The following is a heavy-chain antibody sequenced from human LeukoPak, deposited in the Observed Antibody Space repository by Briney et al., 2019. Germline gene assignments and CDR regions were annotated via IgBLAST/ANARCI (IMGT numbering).Heavy chain of an antibody. CDR3: VRATSAFNSGHMDV. Sequence: SETLSLTCTVSGGSISSGGYSWSWIRQHPGKGLEWIGYIYYSGSTYYNPSLKSRVTISVDTSKNQFSLSLTSVTAADTATYYCVRATSAFNSGHMDVWGQGTTVTVSS. J-gene: IGHJ6*02. CDR2: IYYSGST. D-gene: IGHD4-23*01. CDR1: GGSISSGGYS. V-gene: IGHV4-30-2*01.